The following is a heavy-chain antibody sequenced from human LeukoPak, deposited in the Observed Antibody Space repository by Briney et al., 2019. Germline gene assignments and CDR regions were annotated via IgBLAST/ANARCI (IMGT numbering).Heavy chain of an antibody. J-gene: IGHJ3*02. CDR3: ARGPHTSSWYKHAFDI. V-gene: IGHV1-69*13. CDR2: IFPVFGTP. D-gene: IGHD6-13*01. Sequence: ASVKVSCKASGGSFNNYAIGWVRQAPGQGLEWMGGIFPVFGTPTYAQKFQGRVTITADESTRTAHMELSSLRSDDTAVYYCARGPHTSSWYKHAFDIWAQGTMVTVSS. CDR1: GGSFNNYA.